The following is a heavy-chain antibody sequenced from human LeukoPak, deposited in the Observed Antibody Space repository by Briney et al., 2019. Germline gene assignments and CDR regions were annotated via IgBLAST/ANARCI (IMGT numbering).Heavy chain of an antibody. Sequence: GGSLRLSCAASGFTFSSYAMHWVRQAPGKGLEWVAVISYDGSNKYYADSVKGRFTISRDNSKNTLYLQMNSLRAEDTAVYYCARDGVLLYSSSWNWDVRAYYFDYWGQGTLVTVSS. CDR2: ISYDGSNK. CDR3: ARDGVLLYSSSWNWDVRAYYFDY. V-gene: IGHV3-30-3*01. J-gene: IGHJ4*02. CDR1: GFTFSSYA. D-gene: IGHD6-13*01.